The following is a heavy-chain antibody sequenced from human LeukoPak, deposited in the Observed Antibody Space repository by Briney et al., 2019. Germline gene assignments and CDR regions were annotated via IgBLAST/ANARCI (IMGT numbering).Heavy chain of an antibody. CDR3: ARTYDFGRGPPGDAFDN. CDR1: GFTFGSYA. V-gene: IGHV3-23*01. CDR2: ITGSGDST. Sequence: GGSLRLSCAASGFTFGSYAMSWIRQTPAKGLEWVSAITGSGDSTYYAGSVRGRFTISRDNSKNTLYLQMNSLRADDTAVYYCARTYDFGRGPPGDAFDNWGPGTSVIVSS. J-gene: IGHJ3*02. D-gene: IGHD3-3*01.